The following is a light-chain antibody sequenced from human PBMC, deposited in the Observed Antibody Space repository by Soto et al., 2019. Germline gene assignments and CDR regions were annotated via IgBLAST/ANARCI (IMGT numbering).Light chain of an antibody. CDR3: QQYNNWPET. CDR1: QTIFYTSSNKNY. J-gene: IGKJ1*01. Sequence: DIVLTQSPYSLAVSLGERATIHCKSSQTIFYTSSNKNYLAWYQQRPGQPPKLLIYWASDRESGVPNRFSGSGSGTDFTLTISGLQSEDFAVYYCQQYNNWPETFGQGTKVDIK. CDR2: WAS. V-gene: IGKV4-1*01.